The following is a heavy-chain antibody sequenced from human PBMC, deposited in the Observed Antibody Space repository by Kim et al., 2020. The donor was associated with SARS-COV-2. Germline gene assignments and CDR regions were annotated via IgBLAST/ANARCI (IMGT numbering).Heavy chain of an antibody. CDR3: ARRIWGSYRPNWFDP. J-gene: IGHJ5*02. D-gene: IGHD3-16*02. CDR2: INHSGST. CDR1: GGSFSGYY. V-gene: IGHV4-34*01. Sequence: SETLSLTCAVYGGSFSGYYWSWIRQPPGKGLEWIGEINHSGSTNYNPSLKSRVTISVDTSKNQFSLKLSSVTAADTAVYYCARRIWGSYRPNWFDPWGQGTLVTVSS.